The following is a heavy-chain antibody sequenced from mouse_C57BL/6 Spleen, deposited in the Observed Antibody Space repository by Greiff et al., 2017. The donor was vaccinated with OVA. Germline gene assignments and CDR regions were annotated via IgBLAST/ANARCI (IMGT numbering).Heavy chain of an antibody. J-gene: IGHJ2*01. V-gene: IGHV5-4*01. CDR3: ARDLGRDYFDY. CDR1: GFTFSSYA. CDR2: ISDGGSYT. D-gene: IGHD4-1*01. Sequence: DVHLVESGGGLVKPGGSLKLSCAASGFTFSSYAMSWVRQTPEKRLEWVATISDGGSYTYYPDNVKGRLTISRDNAKNNLYLQMSHLKSEDTAMYYCARDLGRDYFDYWGQGTTLTVSS.